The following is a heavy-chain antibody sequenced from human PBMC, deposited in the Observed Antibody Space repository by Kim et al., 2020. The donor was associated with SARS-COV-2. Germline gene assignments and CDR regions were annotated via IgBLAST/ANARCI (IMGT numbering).Heavy chain of an antibody. CDR2: ISWNSGSI. V-gene: IGHV3-9*01. D-gene: IGHD6-19*01. Sequence: GGSLRLSCAASGFTFDDYAMHWVRQAPGKGLEWVSGISWNSGSIGYADSVKGRFTISRDNAKNSLYLQMNSLRAEDTALYYCAKAGRRSVAGTGDAFDIWGQGTMVTVSS. CDR3: AKAGRRSVAGTGDAFDI. CDR1: GFTFDDYA. J-gene: IGHJ3*02.